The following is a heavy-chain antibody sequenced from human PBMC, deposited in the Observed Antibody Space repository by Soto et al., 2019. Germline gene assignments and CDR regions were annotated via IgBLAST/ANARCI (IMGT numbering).Heavy chain of an antibody. J-gene: IGHJ6*02. Sequence: QVQLVQSRGEVKKPGASVKVSCKTSGYSFTTYGISWVRQAPGQGLEWMGWISGYNGNTNYAQNLQGRVTMTTDTPTSTANRELRSLRTDDTAVYYCAREGPATYYYYGMDVWGQGSTVTVSS. CDR1: GYSFTTYG. CDR2: ISGYNGNT. CDR3: AREGPATYYYYGMDV. V-gene: IGHV1-18*01.